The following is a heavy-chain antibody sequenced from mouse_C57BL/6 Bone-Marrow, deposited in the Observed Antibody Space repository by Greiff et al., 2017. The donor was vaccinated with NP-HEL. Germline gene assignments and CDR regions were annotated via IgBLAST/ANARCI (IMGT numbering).Heavy chain of an antibody. V-gene: IGHV3-6*01. Sequence: DVKLQESGPGLVKPSQSLSLTCSVTGYSITSGYYWNWIRQFPGNKLEWMGYISYDGSNNYNPSLKNRISITRDTSKNQFFLKLNSVTTEDTATYYCARKLTGTYWYFDVWGTGTTVTVSS. D-gene: IGHD4-1*01. CDR1: GYSITSGYY. CDR3: ARKLTGTYWYFDV. J-gene: IGHJ1*03. CDR2: ISYDGSN.